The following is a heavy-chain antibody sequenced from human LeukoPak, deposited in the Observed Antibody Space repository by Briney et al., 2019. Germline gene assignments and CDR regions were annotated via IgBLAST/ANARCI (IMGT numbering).Heavy chain of an antibody. D-gene: IGHD3-9*01. CDR2: INPKSGGT. Sequence: ASVKVSCKASGYTFTSYGISWVRQAPGQGLEWMGRINPKSGGTNYAQKFQGRVTMTRDTSISTAYMELSGLGSDDTAVYYCARGDYDILTGYPNSYFNYWGQGTLVTVSS. CDR3: ARGDYDILTGYPNSYFNY. V-gene: IGHV1-2*06. CDR1: GYTFTSYG. J-gene: IGHJ4*02.